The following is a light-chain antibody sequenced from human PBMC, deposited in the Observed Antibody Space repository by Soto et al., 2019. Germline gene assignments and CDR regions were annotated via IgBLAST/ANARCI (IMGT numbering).Light chain of an antibody. CDR3: SSYAGSNNLL. CDR2: EVS. V-gene: IGLV2-8*01. CDR1: SSDVGGYNY. J-gene: IGLJ2*01. Sequence: QSALTQPPSASGSPGQSVTISCTGTSSDVGGYNYVSWYQQHPGKAPKLMIYEVSRRPSGVPDRFSGSKFGNTASLTVSGLQSDDEADYYCSSYAGSNNLLFGGGTKVTVL.